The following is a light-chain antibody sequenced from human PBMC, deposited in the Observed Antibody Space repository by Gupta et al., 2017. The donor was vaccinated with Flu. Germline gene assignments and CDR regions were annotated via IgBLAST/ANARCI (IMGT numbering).Light chain of an antibody. CDR2: AAS. Sequence: TLSASLGERATLSCRASQSVSSNLAWYQQKPGQAPRLLIYAASSMANGIPARFSGSGSGTEFTLTISSLQSEDFAIYYCQQDYNAPPWRTFGQGTKVEIK. J-gene: IGKJ1*01. CDR1: QSVSSN. V-gene: IGKV3-15*01. CDR3: QQDYNAPPWRT.